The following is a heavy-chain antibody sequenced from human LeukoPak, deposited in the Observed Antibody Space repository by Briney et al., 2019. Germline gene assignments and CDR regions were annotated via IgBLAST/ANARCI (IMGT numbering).Heavy chain of an antibody. V-gene: IGHV4-61*02. CDR1: GGSISSGNYY. CDR2: IYTSGST. CDR3: ARDLSCTNGVCDGDWFDP. J-gene: IGHJ5*02. Sequence: SQTLSLTCTVSGGSISSGNYYWNWMRQPAGKGLEWIGRIYTSGSTNYNPSLKSRVTISIDMSKNQFSLNVNSVTAADTAVYYCARDLSCTNGVCDGDWFDPWGQGTLVTVSS. D-gene: IGHD2-8*01.